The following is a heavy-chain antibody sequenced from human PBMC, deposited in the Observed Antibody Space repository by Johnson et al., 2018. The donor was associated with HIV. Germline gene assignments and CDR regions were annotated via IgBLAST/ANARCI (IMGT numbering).Heavy chain of an antibody. J-gene: IGHJ3*02. D-gene: IGHD5-18*01. CDR1: GFTFSSYA. V-gene: IGHV3-23*01. Sequence: VQLMESGGGLVQPGGSLRLSCAASGFTFSSYAMSWVRQAPGKGLEWVSGISGSGGDTYYADSVKGRFTISRDHSKNTLYLQMNSLRAEDTAVYYCAKDREGIQLWLGRMSFDIWGQGTMVTVSS. CDR3: AKDREGIQLWLGRMSFDI. CDR2: ISGSGGDT.